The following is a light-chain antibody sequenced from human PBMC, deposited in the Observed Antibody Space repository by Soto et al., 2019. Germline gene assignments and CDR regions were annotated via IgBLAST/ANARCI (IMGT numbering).Light chain of an antibody. CDR1: SSDVGGYNF. V-gene: IGLV2-11*01. CDR2: NVI. Sequence: QSVLAQPRSVSGSPGQSVTISCTGTSSDVGGYNFVSWYQHHPGKAPKLIIYNVIQRPSGVPDRFSDSKSDNTASLTISGLQAEDEADYYCCSYAGSYTYVFGTGPKVTVL. CDR3: CSYAGSYTYV. J-gene: IGLJ1*01.